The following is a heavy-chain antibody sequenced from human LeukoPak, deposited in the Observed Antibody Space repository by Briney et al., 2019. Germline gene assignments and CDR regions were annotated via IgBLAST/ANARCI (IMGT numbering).Heavy chain of an antibody. V-gene: IGHV1-69*05. CDR3: ARLRDNWEDY. CDR2: IIPVFHTP. D-gene: IGHD1-20*01. CDR1: GGTFDNYG. J-gene: IGHJ4*02. Sequence: VASVKVSCKASGGTFDNYGISWVRQAPGQGLEWMGGIIPVFHTPIYAQKFQGRVAISTDESTSTVYMDLSSLRSEDTAVYYCARLRDNWEDYWGQGTLVTVSS.